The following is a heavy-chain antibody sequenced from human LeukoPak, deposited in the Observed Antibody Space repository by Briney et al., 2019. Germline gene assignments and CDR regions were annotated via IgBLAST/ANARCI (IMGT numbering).Heavy chain of an antibody. CDR2: IYSGGDT. V-gene: IGHV3-53*05. CDR1: GLTVTNNY. J-gene: IGHJ3*02. CDR3: AKGQALSI. Sequence: GGSLRLSCAASGLTVTNNYMSWIRQAPGKGLEWVSVIYSGGDTYYADSVKGRFTISRDNSKNTLYLQMNSLRAEDTAVYYCAKGQALSIWGQGTMVTVSS.